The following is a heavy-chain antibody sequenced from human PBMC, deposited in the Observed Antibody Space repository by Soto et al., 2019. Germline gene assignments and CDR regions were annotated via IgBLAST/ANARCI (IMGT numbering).Heavy chain of an antibody. CDR1: GFTFSSYA. D-gene: IGHD1-26*01. Sequence: QVQLVESGGGVVQPGRSLRLSCADSGFTFSSYAMHWVRQAPGKGLEWVAVISYDGSNKYYADSVKGRFTISRDNSKNTLYLQMNSLRAEDTAVYYCARSYSGSYPTAGGYFDYWGQGTLVTVSS. V-gene: IGHV3-30-3*01. CDR2: ISYDGSNK. J-gene: IGHJ4*02. CDR3: ARSYSGSYPTAGGYFDY.